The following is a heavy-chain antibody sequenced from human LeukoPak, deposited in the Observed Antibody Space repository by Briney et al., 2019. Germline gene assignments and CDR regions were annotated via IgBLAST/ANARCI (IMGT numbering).Heavy chain of an antibody. J-gene: IGHJ5*02. D-gene: IGHD2-2*02. Sequence: GASVKVSCKASGYTFTSYDINWVRPATGQGLEWVGWMNPNSGNTGYAQKFQGRVTMTRNTSISTAYMELSSLRSEDTAVYYCARGSYCSSTSCYTENWFDPWGQGTLVTVSS. CDR3: ARGSYCSSTSCYTENWFDP. CDR1: GYTFTSYD. CDR2: MNPNSGNT. V-gene: IGHV1-8*01.